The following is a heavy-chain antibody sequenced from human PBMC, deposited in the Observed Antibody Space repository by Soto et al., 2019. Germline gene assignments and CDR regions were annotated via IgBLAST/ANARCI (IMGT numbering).Heavy chain of an antibody. J-gene: IGHJ5*02. CDR2: IHYTGSA. CDR1: GGSLSAPTYY. Sequence: QLQLQESGPGLVKPSETLSLTCAVSGGSLSAPTYYWGWVRQPPGKGLEWIGNIHYTGSAFYNPSLESRVTISVDTSKNQFSLRLTAVTAADTAVYYCARVRGEVDNWFDPWGRGT. CDR3: ARVRGEVDNWFDP. V-gene: IGHV4-39*01. D-gene: IGHD3-10*01.